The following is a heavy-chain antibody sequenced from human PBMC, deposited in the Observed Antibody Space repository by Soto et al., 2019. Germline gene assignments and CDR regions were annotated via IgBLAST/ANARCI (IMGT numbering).Heavy chain of an antibody. J-gene: IGHJ4*02. Sequence: EVQLLESGGGLVQPGGSLRLSCAAPRFTFSSYAMSWVRQAPGKGLEWVSGISGSGGSTYYADSVKGRFTISRDNSKNKLYLQMNSLRAEDTAVYYCAKDAVRYCISTSCYSFDYWGQGTLVTVSS. CDR3: AKDAVRYCISTSCYSFDY. CDR2: ISGSGGST. V-gene: IGHV3-23*01. D-gene: IGHD2-2*02. CDR1: RFTFSSYA.